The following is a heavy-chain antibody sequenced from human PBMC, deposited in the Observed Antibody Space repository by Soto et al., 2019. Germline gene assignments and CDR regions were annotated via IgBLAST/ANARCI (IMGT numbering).Heavy chain of an antibody. J-gene: IGHJ3*01. CDR1: GYTFTGYY. V-gene: IGHV1-2*04. CDR2: INPNSGGT. CDR3: SGTSGSHHGAIDL. D-gene: IGHD1-26*01. Sequence: ASVKVSCKASGYTFTGYYVHWVRQAPGQGLEWMGWINPNSGGTNYAQKFQGWVTMTSDTSISTAYMELSRLRSDDTAVYYCSGTSGSHHGAIDLWGQGTMVTVSS.